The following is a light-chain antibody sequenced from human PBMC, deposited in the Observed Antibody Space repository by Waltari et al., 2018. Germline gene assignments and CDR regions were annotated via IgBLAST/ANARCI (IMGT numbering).Light chain of an antibody. CDR2: DVT. V-gene: IGLV2-23*02. CDR3: SSYAGTSTSVL. Sequence: SALTQPASVSGSHGQSIALSCSGSSSDIGGYHLVSWYQPHPGKAPKLLIYDVTERPSGVSDRFSGSKSGNAASLTISGLQAEDEADYYCSSYAGTSTSVLLGGGTKLTVL. CDR1: SSDIGGYHL. J-gene: IGLJ2*01.